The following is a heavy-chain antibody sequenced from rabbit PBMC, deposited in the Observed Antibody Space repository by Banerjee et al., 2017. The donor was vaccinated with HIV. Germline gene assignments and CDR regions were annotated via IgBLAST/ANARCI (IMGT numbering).Heavy chain of an antibody. D-gene: IGHD4-2*01. CDR2: ISTGSSGST. CDR3: ARDDAGGV. Sequence: QQQLEESGGGLVKPEGSLTLTCTASGFTFSSSYWVTWVRQAPGKGLEWIACISTGSSGSTYYASWAKGRFSISKIPSTTVTLQMTRLTAADTATYFGARDDAGGVWGQGTLVTVS. J-gene: IGHJ6*01. CDR1: GFTFSSSYW. V-gene: IGHV1S45*01.